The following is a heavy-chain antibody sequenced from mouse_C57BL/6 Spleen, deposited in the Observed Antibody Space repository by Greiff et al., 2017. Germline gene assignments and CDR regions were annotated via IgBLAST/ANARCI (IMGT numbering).Heavy chain of an antibody. Sequence: QVQLKQSGPELVKPGASVKISCKASGYAFSSSWMNWVKQRPGKGLEWIGRIYPGDGDTNYNGKFKGKATLTADKSSSTAYMQLSSLTSEDSAVYFCARSITTVVGYFDVCGTGTAVTVSS. CDR1: GYAFSSSW. D-gene: IGHD1-1*01. J-gene: IGHJ1*03. V-gene: IGHV1-82*01. CDR2: IYPGDGDT. CDR3: ARSITTVVGYFDV.